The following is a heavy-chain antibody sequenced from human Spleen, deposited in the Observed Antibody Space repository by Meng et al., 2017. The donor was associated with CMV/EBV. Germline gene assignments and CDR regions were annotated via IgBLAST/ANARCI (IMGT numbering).Heavy chain of an antibody. CDR2: INWNGGST. V-gene: IGHV3-20*04. Sequence: GESLKISCAASGFTFDDYGMSWVRQAPGKGLEWVSGINWNGGSTGYADSVKGRFTISRDNAKNSLYLQMNSLRAEDTAVYYCARDQVVVAGAFDIWGQGTMVTVSS. J-gene: IGHJ3*02. D-gene: IGHD2-2*01. CDR1: GFTFDDYG. CDR3: ARDQVVVAGAFDI.